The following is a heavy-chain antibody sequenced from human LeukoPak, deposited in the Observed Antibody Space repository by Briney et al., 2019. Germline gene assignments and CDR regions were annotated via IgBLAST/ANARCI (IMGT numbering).Heavy chain of an antibody. CDR2: ISGSGGST. CDR1: GFTVSSNY. V-gene: IGHV3-23*01. CDR3: AKFPSYGYVVDWYFDL. D-gene: IGHD5-18*01. J-gene: IGHJ2*01. Sequence: GGSLRLSCAASGFTVSSNYMSWVRQAPGKGLEWVSAISGSGGSTYYADSVKGRFTISRDNSKNTLYLQMNSLRAEDTAVYYCAKFPSYGYVVDWYFDLWGRGTLVTVSS.